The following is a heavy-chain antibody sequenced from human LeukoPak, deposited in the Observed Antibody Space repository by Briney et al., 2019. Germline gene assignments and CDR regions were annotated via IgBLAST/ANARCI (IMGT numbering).Heavy chain of an antibody. CDR3: ARGPAVAGRMDFDY. CDR2: IYYSGST. CDR1: GGSISSSSYY. J-gene: IGHJ4*02. V-gene: IGHV4-39*07. D-gene: IGHD6-19*01. Sequence: PSETLSLTCTVSGGSISSSSYYWGWIRQPPGKGLEWIGSIYYSGSTYYNPSLKSRVTISVDTSKNQFSLRLSSVTAADTAVYYCARGPAVAGRMDFDYWGQGTLVTVSS.